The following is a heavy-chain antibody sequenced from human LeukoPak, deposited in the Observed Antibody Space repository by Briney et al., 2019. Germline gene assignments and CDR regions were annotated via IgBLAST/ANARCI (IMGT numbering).Heavy chain of an antibody. CDR1: GFTFNNYG. V-gene: IGHV3-33*01. J-gene: IGHJ1*01. D-gene: IGHD3-22*01. CDR3: ARGEYYDSIGYSQYFQH. Sequence: PGGSLRLSCAASGFTFNNYGMHWGRQAPGKGLEWVAIIWFDGSYKYYADSVKGRFTISRDNSKNTLYLQMNSLRAEDTAVYYCARGEYYDSIGYSQYFQHWGQGTLVTVSS. CDR2: IWFDGSYK.